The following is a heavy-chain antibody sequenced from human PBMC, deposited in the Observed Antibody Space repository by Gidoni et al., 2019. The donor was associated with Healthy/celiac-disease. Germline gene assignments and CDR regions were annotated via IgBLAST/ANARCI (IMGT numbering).Heavy chain of an antibody. D-gene: IGHD6-13*01. CDR1: GGSISSYY. V-gene: IGHV4-59*01. J-gene: IGHJ6*02. Sequence: QVQLQESGPGLVKPSETLSLNCTVPGGSISSYYWSWIRQPPGKGLEWIGYIYYSGSTNYNPSLKSRVTISVDTSKNQFSLKLSSVTAADTAVYYCARGKIAAAYYYYGMDVWGQGTTVTVSS. CDR3: ARGKIAAAYYYYGMDV. CDR2: IYYSGST.